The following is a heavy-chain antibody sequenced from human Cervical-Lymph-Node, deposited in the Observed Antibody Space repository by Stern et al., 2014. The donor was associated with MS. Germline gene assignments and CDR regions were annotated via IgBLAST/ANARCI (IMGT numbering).Heavy chain of an antibody. CDR2: ISADGTLK. Sequence: VQLVESEGGVVQPGRSLRLSCAASGFTFSAYGMHWVRQAPGKGLEWVAVISADGTLKFYGDSVKGRFTISRDNSKNTLFLQMNSLRAEDTAVYYCAKGDNWRRLNPWGQGTLVTVSS. CDR3: AKGDNWRRLNP. V-gene: IGHV3-30*18. D-gene: IGHD1-20*01. J-gene: IGHJ5*02. CDR1: GFTFSAYG.